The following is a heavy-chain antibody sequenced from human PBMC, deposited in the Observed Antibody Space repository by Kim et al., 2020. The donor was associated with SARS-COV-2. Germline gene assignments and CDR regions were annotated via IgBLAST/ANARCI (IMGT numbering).Heavy chain of an antibody. CDR3: ARSRQRDAFDS. V-gene: IGHV5-51*01. J-gene: IGHJ3*02. Sequence: SISPSYPGQVTISADKSIRTAYLQWSSLKASDTAMYYCARSRQRDAFDSWGQGTMVTVSS.